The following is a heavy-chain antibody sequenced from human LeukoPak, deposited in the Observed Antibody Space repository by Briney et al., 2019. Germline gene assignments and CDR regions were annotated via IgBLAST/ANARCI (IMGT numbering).Heavy chain of an antibody. CDR2: INHSGST. D-gene: IGHD3-22*01. V-gene: IGHV4-34*01. CDR1: GGSFSGYY. J-gene: IGHJ3*02. CDR3: ARITYLNYYDSSGYYGDAFDI. Sequence: SETLSLTCAVYGGSFSGYYWSWIRQPPGKGLEWIGEINHSGSTNYNPSLKSRVTISVDTSKNQFSLKLSSVTAADTAVYYCARITYLNYYDSSGYYGDAFDIWGQGTMVTVSS.